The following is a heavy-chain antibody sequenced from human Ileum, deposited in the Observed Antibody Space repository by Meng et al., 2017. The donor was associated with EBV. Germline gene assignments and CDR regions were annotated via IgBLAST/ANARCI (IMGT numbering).Heavy chain of an antibody. D-gene: IGHD1-26*01. CDR3: AKGFSGTYYVLES. CDR1: GFGFSAYT. Sequence: QVHRVESGGGVSQPGTSLRLSCAASGFGFSAYTMLWVRQAPGKGLEWVALISYNGNSKSYADSVRGRFTISRDNAKNTLFLQVDSLRPEDTAVYYCAKGFSGTYYVLESWGQGTLVTVSS. V-gene: IGHV3-30-3*01. J-gene: IGHJ4*02. CDR2: ISYNGNSK.